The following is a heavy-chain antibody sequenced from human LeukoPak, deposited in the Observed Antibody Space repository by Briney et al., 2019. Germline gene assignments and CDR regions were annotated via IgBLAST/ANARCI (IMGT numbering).Heavy chain of an antibody. V-gene: IGHV5-51*01. CDR3: ARQTPVDTAMVTSMDY. D-gene: IGHD5-18*01. CDR1: GYSFTSYW. Sequence: GESLKISCKGSGYSFTSYWIGWVRQMPGKGLEWMGIIYPGDSDTRYNPSFQGQVTISADKSISTAYLQWSSLKASDTAMYYCARQTPVDTAMVTSMDYWGQGTLVTVSS. CDR2: IYPGDSDT. J-gene: IGHJ4*02.